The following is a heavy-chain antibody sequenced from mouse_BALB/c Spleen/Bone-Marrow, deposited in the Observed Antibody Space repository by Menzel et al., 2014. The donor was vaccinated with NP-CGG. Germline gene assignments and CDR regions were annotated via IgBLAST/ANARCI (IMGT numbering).Heavy chain of an antibody. CDR3: ARLGYYGYHDN. D-gene: IGHD1-2*01. Sequence: EVKLMESGGGLVQPGGSLNLACVASGFDFGRYWMSWARQAPGKGLEWIGEINPGSSTINYSPSLKDKFIMSRDNAKNTLYLQMRKVRSEDTALYYCARLGYYGYHDNWGQGTTLTVSP. J-gene: IGHJ2*01. CDR1: GFDFGRYW. V-gene: IGHV4-2*02. CDR2: INPGSSTI.